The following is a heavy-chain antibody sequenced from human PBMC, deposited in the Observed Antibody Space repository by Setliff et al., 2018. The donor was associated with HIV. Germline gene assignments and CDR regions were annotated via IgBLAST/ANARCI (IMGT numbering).Heavy chain of an antibody. Sequence: SETLSLTCAVYGGSFSGYYWSWIRQPPGKGLEWIGEINHSGSTDYNPSLKSRVTISVDTSKNQLSLKLRSVTAADTAVYYCAREKGYSGTRGHYYGGVFENCGQGTLVTV. D-gene: IGHD3-22*01. J-gene: IGHJ4*02. CDR1: GGSFSGYY. CDR2: INHSGST. CDR3: AREKGYSGTRGHYYGGVFEN. V-gene: IGHV4-34*01.